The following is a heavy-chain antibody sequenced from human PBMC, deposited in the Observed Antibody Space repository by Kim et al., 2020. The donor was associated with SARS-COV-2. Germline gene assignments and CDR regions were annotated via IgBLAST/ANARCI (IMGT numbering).Heavy chain of an antibody. V-gene: IGHV4-38-2*02. CDR3: ARLKEDIVVVVAATPSLGFDP. CDR2: IYHSGST. Sequence: SETLSLTCTVSGYSISSGYYWGWIRQPPGKGLEWIGSIYHSGSTYYNPSLKSRVTISVDTSKNQFSLKLSSVTAADTAVYYCARLKEDIVVVVAATPSLGFDPWGQGTLVTVSS. CDR1: GYSISSGYY. J-gene: IGHJ5*02. D-gene: IGHD2-15*01.